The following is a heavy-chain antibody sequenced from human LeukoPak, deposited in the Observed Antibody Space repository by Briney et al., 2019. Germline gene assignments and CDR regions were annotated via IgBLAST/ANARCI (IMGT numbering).Heavy chain of an antibody. V-gene: IGHV4-34*01. Sequence: SETLSLTCAVYGVSFSGYYWSWIRQPPGRGLEWIGEINHSGSTNYNPSLKSRVTISVDTSKNEFSLKLSSVTAADTAVYYCARVSAWSSTSHSTYGMDVWGQGTTATVSS. D-gene: IGHD2-2*01. CDR3: ARVSAWSSTSHSTYGMDV. CDR1: GVSFSGYY. J-gene: IGHJ6*02. CDR2: INHSGST.